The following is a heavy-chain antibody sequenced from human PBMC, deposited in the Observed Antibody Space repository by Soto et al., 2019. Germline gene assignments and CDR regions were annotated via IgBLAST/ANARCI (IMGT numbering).Heavy chain of an antibody. Sequence: ASVKVSCKASGYTFTSYYMHWVRQAPGQGLEWMGWINPNSGGTNYAQKFQGWVTMTRDTSISTAYMELSRLRSDDTAVYYCAREGSSGFNGYFDYWGQGTLVTVSS. CDR1: GYTFTSYY. D-gene: IGHD3-22*01. J-gene: IGHJ4*02. V-gene: IGHV1-2*04. CDR2: INPNSGGT. CDR3: AREGSSGFNGYFDY.